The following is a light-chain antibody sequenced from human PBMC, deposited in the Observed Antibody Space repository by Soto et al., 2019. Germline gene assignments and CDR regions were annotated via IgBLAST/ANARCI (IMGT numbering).Light chain of an antibody. CDR3: QQRSNWLT. CDR2: DAS. J-gene: IGKJ4*01. Sequence: EIVLTQSPATLSLSPGERATLSCRASQSVSSYLAWYQQKPGQAPRLLIYDASNRATGIRARFSGSGSGTVFTLTISSLEPEDFAVSYCQQRSNWLTFGGRTKVEIK. CDR1: QSVSSY. V-gene: IGKV3-11*01.